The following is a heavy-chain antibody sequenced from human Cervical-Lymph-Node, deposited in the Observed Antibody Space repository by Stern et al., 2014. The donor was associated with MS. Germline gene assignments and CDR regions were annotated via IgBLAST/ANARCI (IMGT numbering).Heavy chain of an antibody. V-gene: IGHV3-30*01. CDR3: ARGGAVTTSDYYLDY. J-gene: IGHJ4*02. Sequence: VHLVESGGGVVQPGRSLRLSGAASGFTFSYHAMHWVRQAPGKGLEWVALISYDGSDKNDADSVKGRFTISRDNSRNTLYLQMNSLRVDDTAVYYCARGGAVTTSDYYLDYWGQGILVTVSS. D-gene: IGHD4-17*01. CDR2: ISYDGSDK. CDR1: GFTFSYHA.